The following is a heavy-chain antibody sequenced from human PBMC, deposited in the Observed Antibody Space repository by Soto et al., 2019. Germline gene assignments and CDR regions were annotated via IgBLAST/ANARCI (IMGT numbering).Heavy chain of an antibody. V-gene: IGHV4-59*01. Sequence: SETLSLTCSVSGGSISSYYWSWIRQPPGKGLEWIGYIFYSGRSGSTNYNPSLKSRVTISVDTFKNQFSLKLSSVTAADTAVYYCARTALGWFDPWGQGTLVTVSS. CDR2: IFYSGRSGST. J-gene: IGHJ5*02. CDR1: GGSISSYY. D-gene: IGHD2-21*02. CDR3: ARTALGWFDP.